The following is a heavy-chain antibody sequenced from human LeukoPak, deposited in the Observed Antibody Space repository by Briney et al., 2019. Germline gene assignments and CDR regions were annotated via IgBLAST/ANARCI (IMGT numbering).Heavy chain of an antibody. D-gene: IGHD2-15*01. CDR2: INPSGGST. Sequence: GASVKVSCKASGYTFTSYYMHWVRQAPGQGLEWMGIINPSGGSTSYAQKFQGRVTMTRDTSISTAYMELSRLYSDDAAVYYCARERSSCLDYWGQGTLVTVSS. CDR1: GYTFTSYY. CDR3: ARERSSCLDY. V-gene: IGHV1-46*01. J-gene: IGHJ4*02.